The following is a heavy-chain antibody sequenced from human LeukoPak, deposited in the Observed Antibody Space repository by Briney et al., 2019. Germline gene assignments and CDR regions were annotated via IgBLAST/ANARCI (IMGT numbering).Heavy chain of an antibody. V-gene: IGHV4-30-4*08. Sequence: SQTLSLTCTVSGGSISSGDYYWSWIRQPPGKGLEWSGYIYYSGSTYYNPSLKSRVTISVDTSKNQFSLKLSSVTAADTAVYSCASEYSSSAGRYYYYYMDVWGKGTTVTVSS. D-gene: IGHD6-6*01. CDR3: ASEYSSSAGRYYYYYMDV. CDR1: GGSISSGDYY. J-gene: IGHJ6*03. CDR2: IYYSGST.